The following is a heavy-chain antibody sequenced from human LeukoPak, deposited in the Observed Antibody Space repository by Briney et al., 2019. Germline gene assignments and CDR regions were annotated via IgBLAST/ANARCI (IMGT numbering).Heavy chain of an antibody. D-gene: IGHD1-7*01. Sequence: GGSLRLSCAASGFIFSTYSMSWVRQAPGEGLVWVSRINSDDSIINYADSVKGRFTISRDNAKNTLYLQMNSLRAEDTAVYYCARAGNYRFDYWGQGTLVTVSS. CDR1: GFIFSTYS. J-gene: IGHJ4*02. CDR2: INSDDSII. V-gene: IGHV3-74*01. CDR3: ARAGNYRFDY.